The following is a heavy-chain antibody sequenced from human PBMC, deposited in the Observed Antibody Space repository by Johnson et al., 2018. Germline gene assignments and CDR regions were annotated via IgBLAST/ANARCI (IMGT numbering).Heavy chain of an antibody. CDR1: GFTFGDYA. CDR3: AKVRGYKTYYYYYMDV. V-gene: IGHV3-49*03. Sequence: VQLVESGGGVVQPGRSLRLSCTASGFTFGDYAMSWFRQAPGKGLEWVGFIRSKAYGGTTEYAASVKGRFTISRDNSKNTLYLQMNSLRAEDTAVYYWAKVRGYKTYYYYYMDVWGKGTTVTVSS. D-gene: IGHD3-10*01. J-gene: IGHJ6*03. CDR2: IRSKAYGGTT.